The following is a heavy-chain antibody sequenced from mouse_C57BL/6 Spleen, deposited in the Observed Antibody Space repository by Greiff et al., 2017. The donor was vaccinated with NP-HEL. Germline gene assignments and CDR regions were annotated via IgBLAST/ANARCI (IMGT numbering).Heavy chain of an antibody. J-gene: IGHJ4*01. Sequence: QVQLKQSGAELVRPGTSVKMSCKASGYTFTNYWIGWAKQRPGHGLEWIGDIYPGGGYTNYNEKLKGKATLTADKSSSTAYMQFSSLTSEDSAIYYCARIYGNYDAMDYWGQGTSVTVSS. V-gene: IGHV1-63*01. CDR3: ARIYGNYDAMDY. CDR1: GYTFTNYW. CDR2: IYPGGGYT. D-gene: IGHD2-1*01.